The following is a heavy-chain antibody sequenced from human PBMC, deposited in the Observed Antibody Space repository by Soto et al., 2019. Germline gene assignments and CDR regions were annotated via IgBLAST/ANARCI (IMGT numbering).Heavy chain of an antibody. CDR3: ARTSVVRGLSYNYYYGMDV. D-gene: IGHD3-10*01. CDR1: GFSLSTSGMC. Sequence: SGPTLVNPTQTLALTCTFSGFSLSTSGMCVTWIRQPPGKALEWLALIDWDDDKYYSTSLKTRLTISKDTSKNQVVLTMTNMDPVDTATYYCARTSVVRGLSYNYYYGMDVWGQGTTVTVSS. J-gene: IGHJ6*02. V-gene: IGHV2-70*01. CDR2: IDWDDDK.